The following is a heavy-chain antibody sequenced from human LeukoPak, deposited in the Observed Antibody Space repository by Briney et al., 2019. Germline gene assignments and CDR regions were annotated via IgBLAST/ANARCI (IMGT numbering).Heavy chain of an antibody. D-gene: IGHD5-18*01. V-gene: IGHV4-34*01. J-gene: IGHJ4*02. CDR1: GGSFSGYY. CDR2: INHSGST. Sequence: PSETLSLTCAVYGGSFSGYYWSWIRHPPGKGLEWIGEINHSGSTNYNPSLKSRVTISVDTSKNQFSLKLSSVTAADTAVYYCARPRGYSYGYAFDYWGQGTLVTVSS. CDR3: ARPRGYSYGYAFDY.